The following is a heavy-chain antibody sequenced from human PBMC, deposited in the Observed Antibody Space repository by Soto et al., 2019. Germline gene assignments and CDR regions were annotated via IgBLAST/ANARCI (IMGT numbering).Heavy chain of an antibody. J-gene: IGHJ4*02. V-gene: IGHV4-59*08. CDR1: GGSMSSYY. Sequence: SETLSLTCSISGGSMSSYYWSWLRQVPGKGLEWAGYVHYSGSTDYNPSLGGRLTISLDTSKNQFSLKLTSVTAADTAIYFCTRSTQNYFDSWGPGALVTVSS. CDR3: TRSTQNYFDS. CDR2: VHYSGST.